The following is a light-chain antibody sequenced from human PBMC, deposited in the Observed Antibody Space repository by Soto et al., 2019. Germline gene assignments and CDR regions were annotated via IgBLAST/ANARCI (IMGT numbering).Light chain of an antibody. CDR1: KLGDKH. CDR3: QAWDSSTVV. CDR2: QDR. Sequence: SHELTQPPSVSVSPGQTATITCSGVKLGDKHACWYQQKPGQSPVLLIYQDRRRPSGIPERFSASKSGNTATLTISGTQAMDEADYYCQAWDSSTVVFGGGTKLTVL. J-gene: IGLJ2*01. V-gene: IGLV3-1*01.